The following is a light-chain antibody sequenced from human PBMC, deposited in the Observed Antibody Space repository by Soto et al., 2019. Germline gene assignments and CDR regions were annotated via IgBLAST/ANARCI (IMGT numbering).Light chain of an antibody. Sequence: DIQMTQSPSTLSASVGDRVTITCRASQSISSRLAWYQQKPGKAPKLLIYDASNLESGVPSRFSGSGSGTEFTLTISSLQPDDFATYCCQQYNSYPLTFGGGTKVDIK. CDR1: QSISSR. V-gene: IGKV1-5*01. CDR3: QQYNSYPLT. J-gene: IGKJ4*01. CDR2: DAS.